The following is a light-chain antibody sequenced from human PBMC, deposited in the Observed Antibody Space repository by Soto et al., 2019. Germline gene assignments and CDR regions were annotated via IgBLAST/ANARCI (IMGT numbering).Light chain of an antibody. CDR1: SSDVGAYNN. J-gene: IGLJ1*01. CDR2: DVS. Sequence: QSVLTQPASVSGSPAQSITISCTGTSSDVGAYNNVSWYQQYPGKAPKLMIFDVSNRPSGISHRFSGSKSGDTASLTISGLQAEEGADYYCTSWTSSNAYVFGTGTKVTVL. CDR3: TSWTSSNAYV. V-gene: IGLV2-14*01.